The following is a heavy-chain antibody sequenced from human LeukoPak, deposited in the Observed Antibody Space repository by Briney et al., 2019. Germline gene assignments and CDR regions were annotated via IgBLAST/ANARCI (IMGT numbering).Heavy chain of an antibody. V-gene: IGHV3-23*01. Sequence: GGSLRLSCAASGFTFSVFAMSCVRRTPGKGLECVSGISGSGNNTLYAASVKGRFTISRDNSKNTLYLEMNSLRVEDTAIYYCAKMKGHPLPKYYMDVWGQGTTVTVSS. D-gene: IGHD2/OR15-2a*01. CDR1: GFTFSVFA. J-gene: IGHJ6*01. CDR2: ISGSGNNT. CDR3: AKMKGHPLPKYYMDV.